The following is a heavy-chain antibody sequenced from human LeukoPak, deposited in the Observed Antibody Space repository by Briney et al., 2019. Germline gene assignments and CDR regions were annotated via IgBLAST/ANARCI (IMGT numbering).Heavy chain of an antibody. CDR2: INHSGST. V-gene: IGHV4-34*01. CDR1: GGSFSGYY. J-gene: IGHJ5*02. D-gene: IGHD2-21*02. Sequence: PSETLSLTCAVYGGSFSGYYWSWIRQPPGKGLEWIGEINHSGSTNYNPSLKSRVTISVDTSKNQFSLKLSSVTAADTAVYYCARSLDRLRTGIPSGPWGWFDPWGQGTLVTVSS. CDR3: ARSLDRLRTGIPSGPWGWFDP.